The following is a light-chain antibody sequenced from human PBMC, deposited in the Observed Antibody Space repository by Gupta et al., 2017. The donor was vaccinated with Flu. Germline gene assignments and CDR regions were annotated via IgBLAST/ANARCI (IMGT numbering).Light chain of an antibody. CDR1: RSVRSDY. CDR2: GAS. V-gene: IGKV3-20*01. Sequence: RATLSYRASRSVRSDYLAWYQHKPGQAPRLLIYGASSRVTGIPDRFSGSGSGTDFTLTISGLEPEDFAVYYCQQYGTSPQITFGQGTRLEIK. J-gene: IGKJ5*01. CDR3: QQYGTSPQIT.